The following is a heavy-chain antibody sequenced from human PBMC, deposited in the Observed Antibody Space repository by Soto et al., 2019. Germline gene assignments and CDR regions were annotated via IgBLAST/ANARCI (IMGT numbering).Heavy chain of an antibody. CDR2: IYYSGST. CDR1: GGSISSGGYY. D-gene: IGHD3-3*01. Sequence: SETLSLTCTVSGGSISSGGYYWSWIRQHPGKGLEWIGYIYYSGSTYYNPSLKSRVTISVDTSKNQFSLKLSSVTAADTAVYYCARDSSPNYDFWSGYNYYYYGMDVWGQGTTVTVSS. V-gene: IGHV4-31*03. CDR3: ARDSSPNYDFWSGYNYYYYGMDV. J-gene: IGHJ6*02.